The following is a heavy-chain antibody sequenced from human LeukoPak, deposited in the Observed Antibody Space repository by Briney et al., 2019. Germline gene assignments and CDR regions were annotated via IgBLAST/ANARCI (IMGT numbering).Heavy chain of an antibody. CDR2: INPNSGGT. V-gene: IGHV1-2*02. D-gene: IGHD6-19*01. CDR1: GYTFTGYY. J-gene: IGHJ4*02. CDR3: ASITGYSSGWYELGDFDY. Sequence: ASVKVSCKASGYTFTGYYMHWVRQPPGQGLEWMGWINPNSGGTNYAQKFQGRVTMTRDTSISTAYMELSRLRSDDTAVYYCASITGYSSGWYELGDFDYWGQGTLVTVSS.